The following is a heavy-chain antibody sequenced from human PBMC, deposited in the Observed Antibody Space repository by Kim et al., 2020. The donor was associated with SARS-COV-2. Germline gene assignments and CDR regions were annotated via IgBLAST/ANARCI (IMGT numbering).Heavy chain of an antibody. J-gene: IGHJ3*02. V-gene: IGHV3-48*03. CDR3: ARGVQLWGDALEI. Sequence: ADPVKGRFTISRDNAMNSLYLQMNSLRAEDTAVYYCARGVQLWGDALEIWGQGTMVTVSS. D-gene: IGHD5-18*01.